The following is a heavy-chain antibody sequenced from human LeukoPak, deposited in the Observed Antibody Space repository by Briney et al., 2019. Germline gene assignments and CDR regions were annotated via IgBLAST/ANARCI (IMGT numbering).Heavy chain of an antibody. CDR1: GFTFSSYG. CDR2: ISYDESFK. Sequence: PGGSLRLSCAASGFTFSSYGMHWVRQAPGKGLEWVAVISYDESFKYYSDSVKGRFTISRDNSKNTLYLQMNSLRAEDTAVYYCARESPPQYSYDSSSYLGPMDAFDIWGQGTMVTVSS. D-gene: IGHD3-22*01. CDR3: ARESPPQYSYDSSSYLGPMDAFDI. J-gene: IGHJ3*02. V-gene: IGHV3-30*03.